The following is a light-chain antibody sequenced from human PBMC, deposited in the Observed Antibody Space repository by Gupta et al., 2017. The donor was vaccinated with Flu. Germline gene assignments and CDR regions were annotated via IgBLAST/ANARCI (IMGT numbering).Light chain of an antibody. CDR2: EVS. CDR1: SSDVGGYNY. J-gene: IGLJ1*01. V-gene: IGLV2-14*01. Sequence: QSALTQPGSESGSPGQPGTISCIGTSSDVGGYNYVSWYQQHPGKAPKLMIYEVSKRPAGVSTRFSGSKSGNTASLTISGLQAEDEADYYCSSDTTSSTWVFGTGTKVTVL. CDR3: SSDTTSSTWV.